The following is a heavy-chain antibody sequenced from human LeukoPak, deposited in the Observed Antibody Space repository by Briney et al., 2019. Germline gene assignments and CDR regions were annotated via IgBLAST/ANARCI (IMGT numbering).Heavy chain of an antibody. D-gene: IGHD3-3*01. J-gene: IGHJ5*02. Sequence: ASVKVSCKASGYTFTDYYINWVRQAPGQGLEWMGWMSPDSGDTGYAHKFQGRVTITRNTSITTAYMELRSLTFEDTAVYYCARVRLRNGYNWFDPWGQETLVTASS. V-gene: IGHV1-8*03. CDR3: ARVRLRNGYNWFDP. CDR1: GYTFTDYY. CDR2: MSPDSGDT.